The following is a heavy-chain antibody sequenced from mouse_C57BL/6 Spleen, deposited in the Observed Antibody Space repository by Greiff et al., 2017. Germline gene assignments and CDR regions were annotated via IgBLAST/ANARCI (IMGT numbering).Heavy chain of an antibody. J-gene: IGHJ1*03. D-gene: IGHD4-1*01. V-gene: IGHV1-4*01. CDR1: GYTFTSYT. CDR3: ARANWDRGYFDV. CDR2: INPSSGYT. Sequence: QVQLQQSGAELARPGASVKMSCKASGYTFTSYTMHWVKQRPGQGLEWIGYINPSSGYTKYNQKFKDKATLTADKSSSTAYMQLSSLTSEDSAVYYCARANWDRGYFDVWGTGTTVTVSS.